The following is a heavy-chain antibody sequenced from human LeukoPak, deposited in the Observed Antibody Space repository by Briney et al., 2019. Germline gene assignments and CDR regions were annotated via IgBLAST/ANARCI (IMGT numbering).Heavy chain of an antibody. J-gene: IGHJ4*02. D-gene: IGHD3-22*01. CDR2: IYYSGST. CDR1: GGSISSSSYY. CDR3: ARVPDSSGYPYYFDY. Sequence: SETLSLTCTVSGGSISSSSYYWGWIRQPPGKGLEWIGSIYYSGSTNYNPSLKSRVTISVDTSKNQFSLKLSSVTAADTAVYYCARVPDSSGYPYYFDYWGQGTLVTVSS. V-gene: IGHV4-39*07.